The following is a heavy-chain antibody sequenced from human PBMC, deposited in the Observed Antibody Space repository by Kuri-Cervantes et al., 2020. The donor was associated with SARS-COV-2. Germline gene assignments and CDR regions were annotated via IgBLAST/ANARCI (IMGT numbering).Heavy chain of an antibody. J-gene: IGHJ5*02. CDR2: FDPEDGET. CDR1: GYTLTELS. D-gene: IGHD6-19*01. CDR3: ATGIAVGTQNWFDP. V-gene: IGHV1-24*01. Sequence: ASVKVSCKVSGYTLTELSMHWVRQAPGKGLEWMGGFDPEDGETIHAQKSQGRVTMTEDTSTDTAYMELSSLRSEDTAVYYCATGIAVGTQNWFDPWGQGTLVTVSS.